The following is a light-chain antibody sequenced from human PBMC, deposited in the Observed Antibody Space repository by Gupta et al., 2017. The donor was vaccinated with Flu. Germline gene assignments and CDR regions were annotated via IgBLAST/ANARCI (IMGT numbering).Light chain of an antibody. Sequence: DIQMTQSPSSLSASVGDRVTITCRASQSISSYLNWYQQKPGKAPNLLIYAASSLQSGVPSRFSGSGSGTHFILTISRLQPEDFATYYCQQSDNTPSTFGQGTKVEIK. CDR3: QQSDNTPST. CDR2: AAS. V-gene: IGKV1-39*01. J-gene: IGKJ1*01. CDR1: QSISSY.